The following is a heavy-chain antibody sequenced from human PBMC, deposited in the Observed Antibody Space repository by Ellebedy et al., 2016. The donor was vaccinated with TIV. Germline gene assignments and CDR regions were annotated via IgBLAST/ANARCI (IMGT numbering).Heavy chain of an antibody. J-gene: IGHJ6*02. Sequence: GESLKISXAASGFTFSSYAMSWVRQAPGKGLEWVSAISGSGGSTYYADSVKGRFTISRDNSKNTLYLQMNSLRAEDTAVYYGAKEGGLGGGPYYYYYGMDVWGQGTTVTVSS. CDR1: GFTFSSYA. D-gene: IGHD3-16*01. CDR3: AKEGGLGGGPYYYYYGMDV. CDR2: ISGSGGST. V-gene: IGHV3-23*01.